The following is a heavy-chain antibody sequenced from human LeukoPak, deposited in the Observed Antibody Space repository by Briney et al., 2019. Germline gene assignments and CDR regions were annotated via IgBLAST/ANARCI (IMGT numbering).Heavy chain of an antibody. D-gene: IGHD6-13*01. Sequence: ASVKVSCKASGYTFTGYYMHWVRQAPGQGLEWMGRINPNSGGTNYAQKFQGRVTMTRDTSISTAYMELSRLRSDDTAVYYCAGLAAADPYYYYYMDVWGKGTTVTVSS. J-gene: IGHJ6*03. CDR1: GYTFTGYY. CDR3: AGLAAADPYYYYYMDV. V-gene: IGHV1-2*06. CDR2: INPNSGGT.